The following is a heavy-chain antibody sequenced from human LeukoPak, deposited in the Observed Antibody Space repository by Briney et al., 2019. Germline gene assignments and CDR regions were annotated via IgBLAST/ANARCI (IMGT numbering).Heavy chain of an antibody. D-gene: IGHD3-10*01. CDR1: GGSISSGSYY. J-gene: IGHJ4*02. V-gene: IGHV4-61*02. CDR3: ARDYRGSESPSIY. Sequence: PSETLSLTCTVSGGSISSGSYYWSWIRQPAGKGLEWIGRIYTSGSTNYNPSLKSRVTISVDTSKNQFSLKLSSVTAADTAVYYCARDYRGSESPSIYWGQGTLVTVSS. CDR2: IYTSGST.